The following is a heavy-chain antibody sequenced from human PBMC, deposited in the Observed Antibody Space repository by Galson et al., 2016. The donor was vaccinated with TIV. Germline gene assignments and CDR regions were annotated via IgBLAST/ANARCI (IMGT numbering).Heavy chain of an antibody. Sequence: SVKVSCKASGYILASHVMHWVRQAPGQRPEWMGWINVGNGDRKYSQRLQGRVTLSGDTSANTAFMALSSLRFEDTATYYCARDRGGSGDFDYWGQGTLVTVSS. CDR3: ARDRGGSGDFDY. V-gene: IGHV1-3*01. J-gene: IGHJ4*02. CDR2: INVGNGDR. D-gene: IGHD3-16*01. CDR1: GYILASHV.